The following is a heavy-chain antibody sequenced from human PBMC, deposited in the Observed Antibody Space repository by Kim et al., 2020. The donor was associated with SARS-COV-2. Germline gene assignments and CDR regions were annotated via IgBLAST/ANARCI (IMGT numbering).Heavy chain of an antibody. D-gene: IGHD4-17*01. V-gene: IGHV3-23*01. J-gene: IGHJ5*02. Sequence: ADSVKGRFTLSRDNSKNTLYLQMNSLTVEDTAVYYCAKDRSATVTGWFDPWGQGTLVTVSS. CDR3: AKDRSATVTGWFDP.